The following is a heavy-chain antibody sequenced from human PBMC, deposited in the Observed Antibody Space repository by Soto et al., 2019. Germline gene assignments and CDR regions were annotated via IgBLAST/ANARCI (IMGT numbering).Heavy chain of an antibody. V-gene: IGHV3-23*01. Sequence: PGGSLRLSCAASGFTFSSYAMSWVRKEKGKGLEWVSGISGSGGSTFYADSVKGRFTISRDNSKNTLYLQMNSLRAEDTAVYFCANVPIRGLIIKPYYFDYWGQGTLVTVSS. CDR2: ISGSGGST. J-gene: IGHJ4*02. CDR1: GFTFSSYA. D-gene: IGHD3-10*01. CDR3: ANVPIRGLIIKPYYFDY.